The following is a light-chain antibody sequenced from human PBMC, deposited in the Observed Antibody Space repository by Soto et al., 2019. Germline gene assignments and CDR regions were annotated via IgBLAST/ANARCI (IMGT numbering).Light chain of an antibody. V-gene: IGKV1-5*03. Sequence: DIQMTQSPSTLSASVGDRVTITCRASQSISNWLAWHQQKPGKVPKILIYKASSLESGVPSRFSGSGSGTEITLTISSLQPDDFATYYCQQYNSYPWTFGQGTKVDIK. CDR3: QQYNSYPWT. CDR2: KAS. J-gene: IGKJ1*01. CDR1: QSISNW.